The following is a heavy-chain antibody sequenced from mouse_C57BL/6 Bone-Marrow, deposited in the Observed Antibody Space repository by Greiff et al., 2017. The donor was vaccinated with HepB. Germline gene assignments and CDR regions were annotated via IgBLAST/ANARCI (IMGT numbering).Heavy chain of an antibody. CDR3: ARRGDEYFDY. Sequence: EVQLKESGPELVKPGASVKIPCKASGYTFTDYNMDWVKQSHGKSLEWIGDINPNNGGTIYNQKFKGKATLTVDKSSSTAYMELRSLTSEDTAVYYCARRGDEYFDYWGQGTTLTVSS. J-gene: IGHJ2*01. CDR1: GYTFTDYN. V-gene: IGHV1-18*01. CDR2: INPNNGGT.